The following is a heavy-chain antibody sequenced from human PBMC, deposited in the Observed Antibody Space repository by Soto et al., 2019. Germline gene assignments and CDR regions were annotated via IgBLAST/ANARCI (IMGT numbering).Heavy chain of an antibody. CDR1: GGSFSGYY. J-gene: IGHJ6*02. V-gene: IGHV4-34*01. CDR3: ARGRGWSRGRYYYYGMDV. CDR2: INHSGST. D-gene: IGHD6-19*01. Sequence: SETLSLTCAVYGGSFSGYYWSWIRQPPGKGLEWIGEINHSGSTNYNPSLKSRVTISVDTSKNQFSLKLSSVTAADTAVYYCARGRGWSRGRYYYYGMDVWGQGTTVTVSS.